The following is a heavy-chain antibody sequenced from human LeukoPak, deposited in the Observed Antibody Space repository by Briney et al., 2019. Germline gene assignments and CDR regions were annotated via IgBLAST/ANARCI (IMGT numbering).Heavy chain of an antibody. CDR1: GFTFTTYW. D-gene: IGHD3-16*02. CDR2: ISSSGSTI. J-gene: IGHJ1*01. CDR3: AKHMITFGGVIATFQH. V-gene: IGHV3-11*01. Sequence: PGGSLRLSCAASGFTFTTYWLGWVRQAPGKGLEWVSYISSSGSTIYYADSVKGRFTISRDNAKNSLYLQMNSLRAEDTAVYYCAKHMITFGGVIATFQHWGQGTLVTVSS.